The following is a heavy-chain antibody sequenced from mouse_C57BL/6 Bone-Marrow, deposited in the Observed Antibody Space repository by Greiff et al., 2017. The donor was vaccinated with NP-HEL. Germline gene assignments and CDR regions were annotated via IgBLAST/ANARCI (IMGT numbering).Heavy chain of an antibody. CDR3: ARRDTTVVKGAMDY. CDR2: ISSGGSYT. V-gene: IGHV5-6*02. J-gene: IGHJ4*01. D-gene: IGHD1-1*01. Sequence: DVKLVESGGDLVKPGGSLKLSCAASGFTFSSYGMSWVRQTPDKRLEWVATISSGGSYTYYPDSVKGRFTISRDNAKNTLYLQMSSLKSEDTAMYYCARRDTTVVKGAMDYWGQGTSVTVSS. CDR1: GFTFSSYG.